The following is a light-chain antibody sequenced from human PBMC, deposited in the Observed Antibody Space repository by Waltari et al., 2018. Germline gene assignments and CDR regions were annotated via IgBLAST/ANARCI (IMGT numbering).Light chain of an antibody. J-gene: IGLJ3*02. V-gene: IGLV4-69*01. CDR3: QTWGTGIQV. CDR1: TGHSSYA. Sequence: QVVLTQSPSASASLGASLKLTCTLSTGHSSYAIAWHHQQPEKGPRFLMTLNSDGRHYKGDGIPDRFSGSSSGAERYLTISSLQSEDEADYYCQTWGTGIQVFGGGTKLTVL. CDR2: LNSDGRH.